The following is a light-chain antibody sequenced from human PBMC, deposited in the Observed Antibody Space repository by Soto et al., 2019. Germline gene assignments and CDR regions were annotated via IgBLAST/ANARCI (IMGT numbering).Light chain of an antibody. CDR1: SSDVGGYNY. CDR3: ISYAGSNNFVV. J-gene: IGLJ2*01. Sequence: QSALTQPPSASGSPGRSVTISCTGTSSDVGGYNYVSWFRQHPGKAPKLMIYEVTKRPSGVPDRFSGSKSGNTASLTVSGLQAEDEADYYCISYAGSNNFVVFGGGTKLTVL. CDR2: EVT. V-gene: IGLV2-8*01.